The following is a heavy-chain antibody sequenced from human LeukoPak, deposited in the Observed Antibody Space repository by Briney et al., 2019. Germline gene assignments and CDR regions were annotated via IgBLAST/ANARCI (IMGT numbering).Heavy chain of an antibody. D-gene: IGHD3-10*01. CDR1: GGSISSYY. Sequence: SETLSLTCTVSGGSISSYYWSWIRQPPGKGLEWIGYIYYSGSTNYNPSLKSRVTISVDTSKNQFSLKLSSVTAADTAVYYCARVITMVRGLPNWFDPWGQGTLVTVSS. CDR2: IYYSGST. CDR3: ARVITMVRGLPNWFDP. V-gene: IGHV4-59*01. J-gene: IGHJ5*02.